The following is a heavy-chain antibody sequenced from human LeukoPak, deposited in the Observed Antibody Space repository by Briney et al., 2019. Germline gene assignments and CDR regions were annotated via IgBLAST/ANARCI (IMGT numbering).Heavy chain of an antibody. Sequence: PSETLSLTCTVSGGSISSSGYYWGWIRQPPGKGLEWIGSIYYSGSAYYNPSLKSRVTISVDTSKNQFSLKLSSVTAADTAVYYCASNIAARQRGYYYYMDVWGKGTTVTVSS. CDR1: GGSISSSGYY. V-gene: IGHV4-39*01. D-gene: IGHD6-6*01. J-gene: IGHJ6*03. CDR2: IYYSGSA. CDR3: ASNIAARQRGYYYYMDV.